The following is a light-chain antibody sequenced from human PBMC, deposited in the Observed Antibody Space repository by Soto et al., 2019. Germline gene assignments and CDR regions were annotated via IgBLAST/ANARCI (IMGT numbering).Light chain of an antibody. Sequence: PGERATLSFRASQSVNSYLAWYQQKPGQAPRLLFYDASNRATGIPARFSGSGSGTDFTLTISSLEPEDFAVYYCQQRSHWPRTFGQGTKVDI. CDR3: QQRSHWPRT. CDR2: DAS. V-gene: IGKV3-11*01. CDR1: QSVNSY. J-gene: IGKJ1*01.